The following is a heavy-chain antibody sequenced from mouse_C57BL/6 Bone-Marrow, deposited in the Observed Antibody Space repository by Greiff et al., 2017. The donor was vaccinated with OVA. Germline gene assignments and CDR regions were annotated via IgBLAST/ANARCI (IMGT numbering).Heavy chain of an antibody. CDR2: IYPGDGDT. CDR1: GYAFSNYW. CDR3: ARLTGTKDY. V-gene: IGHV1-80*01. J-gene: IGHJ2*01. Sequence: QVQLQQSGAELVKPEASVKISCKASGYAFSNYWMNWVKQRPGKGLEWIGQIYPGDGDTNYNGKFKGKATLTADKSSSTAYLQLSSLTSEDTAIYYCARLTGTKDYWGQGTTLTVSS. D-gene: IGHD4-1*01.